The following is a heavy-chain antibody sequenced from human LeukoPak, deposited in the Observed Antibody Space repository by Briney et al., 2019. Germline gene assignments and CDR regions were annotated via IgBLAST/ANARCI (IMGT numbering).Heavy chain of an antibody. CDR3: ARDSNCGGDCSPAHYYYYYYMDV. D-gene: IGHD2-21*02. CDR1: GYTFTSYY. CDR2: INPSGGST. Sequence: ASVKVSCKASGYTFTSYYMHWVRQAPGQGLEWMGIINPSGGSTSYAQKFQGRVTMTRDTSTSTVYMELSNLRSEDTAVYYCARDSNCGGDCSPAHYYYYYYMDVWGKGTTVTVSS. J-gene: IGHJ6*03. V-gene: IGHV1-46*01.